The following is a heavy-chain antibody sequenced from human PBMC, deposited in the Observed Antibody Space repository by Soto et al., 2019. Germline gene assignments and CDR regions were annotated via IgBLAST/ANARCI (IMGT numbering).Heavy chain of an antibody. CDR3: ARRNSCSGGSCLPSTYYYYMDV. Sequence: SETLSLTCTVSGGSISSYYWSWIRQPPGKGLEWIGYIYYSGSTNYNPSLKSRVTISVDTSKNQFSLKLSSVTAADTAVYYCARRNSCSGGSCLPSTYYYYMDVGGKGTTVTVSS. CDR1: GGSISSYY. J-gene: IGHJ6*03. D-gene: IGHD2-15*01. CDR2: IYYSGST. V-gene: IGHV4-59*08.